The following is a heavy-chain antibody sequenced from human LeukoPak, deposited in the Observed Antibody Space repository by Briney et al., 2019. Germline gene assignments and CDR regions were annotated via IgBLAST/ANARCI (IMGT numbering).Heavy chain of an antibody. V-gene: IGHV3-30*18. CDR1: GFTFSSYG. Sequence: GGSLRLSCAASGFTFSSYGMHWVRQAPGKGLEWVAVISYDGSNKYYADSVKGRFTISRDNSKNTLYLQMNSLRAEDTAVYYCAKHLWPRGAFDIWGQGTMVTVSS. CDR3: AKHLWPRGAFDI. D-gene: IGHD2/OR15-2a*01. J-gene: IGHJ3*02. CDR2: ISYDGSNK.